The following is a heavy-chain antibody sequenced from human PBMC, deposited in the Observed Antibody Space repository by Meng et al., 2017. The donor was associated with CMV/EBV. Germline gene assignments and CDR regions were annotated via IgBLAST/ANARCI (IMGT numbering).Heavy chain of an antibody. V-gene: IGHV1-18*01. CDR2: ISAYNGNT. J-gene: IGHJ4*02. Sequence: QVQGVQHGAEGEKPGASGYVLCKASGYHFTSYGISGVRQATGHGLEWMGWISAYNGNTNNAQKLQGRVTMTTDTSTSTAYMELRSLRSDDTAVYYCARGGRYYYDSSGYCDYWGQGTLVTVSS. CDR3: ARGGRYYYDSSGYCDY. D-gene: IGHD3-22*01. CDR1: GYHFTSYG.